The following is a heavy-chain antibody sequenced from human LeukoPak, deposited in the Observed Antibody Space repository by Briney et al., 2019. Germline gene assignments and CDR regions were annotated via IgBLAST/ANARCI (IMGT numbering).Heavy chain of an antibody. CDR3: AAQYETYYFDY. CDR2: ISSSSSYI. D-gene: IGHD2-8*01. Sequence: GGSLRLSCAASGFTFSSYEMNWVRQAPGKGLEWVSSISSSSSYIYYADSVKGRFTISRDNAKNSLYLQMNSLRAEDTAVYYCAAQYETYYFDYWGQGTLVTVSS. CDR1: GFTFSSYE. J-gene: IGHJ4*02. V-gene: IGHV3-21*01.